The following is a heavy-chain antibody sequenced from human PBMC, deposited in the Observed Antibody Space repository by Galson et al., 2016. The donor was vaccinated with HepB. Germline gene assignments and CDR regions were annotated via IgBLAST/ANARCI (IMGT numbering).Heavy chain of an antibody. CDR3: ARGVAPWALGSLGFHMDV. CDR2: TYYRSKWYN. D-gene: IGHD1-26*01. V-gene: IGHV6-1*01. Sequence: CAISGDNVSTKSAAWNWIRQSPSRGLEWLGRTYYRSKWYNEYAVSVQSRITINPDTSKNQFSLQLNSVTLEDTAVYYCARGVAPWALGSLGFHMDVWGQGTTVTVSS. CDR1: GDNVSTKSAA. J-gene: IGHJ6*02.